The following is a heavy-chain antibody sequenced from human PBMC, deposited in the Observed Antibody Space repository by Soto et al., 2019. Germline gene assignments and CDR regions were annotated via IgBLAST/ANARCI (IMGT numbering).Heavy chain of an antibody. Sequence: PGGALRLSCAASGFTFSSYAMHWVRQAPGKGLEWVAVISYDGSNKYYADSVKGRFTISRDNSKNTLYLQMNSLRAEDTAVYYCARSPQPAIFFIVVVIVAEDYWSQGAVVTVSS. CDR2: ISYDGSNK. J-gene: IGHJ4*01. CDR1: GFTFSSYA. CDR3: ARSPQPAIFFIVVVIVAEDY. D-gene: IGHD3-22*01. V-gene: IGHV3-30-3*01.